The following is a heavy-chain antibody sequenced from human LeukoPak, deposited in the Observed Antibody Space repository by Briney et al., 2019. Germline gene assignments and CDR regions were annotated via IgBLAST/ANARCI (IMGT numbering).Heavy chain of an antibody. Sequence: KSGGSLRLSCAASGFTFSDYYMSWIRQAPGKGLEWVSYINSSGSTIYYADSVKGRFTISRDNAKNSLYLQMNSLRAEDTAVYYCARDEDGSYYFDYWGQGTLVTVSS. J-gene: IGHJ4*02. CDR2: INSSGSTI. CDR3: ARDEDGSYYFDY. CDR1: GFTFSDYY. V-gene: IGHV3-11*04. D-gene: IGHD1-26*01.